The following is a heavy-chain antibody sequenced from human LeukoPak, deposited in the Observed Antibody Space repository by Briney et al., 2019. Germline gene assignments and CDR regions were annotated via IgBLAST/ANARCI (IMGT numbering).Heavy chain of an antibody. CDR1: GYTFTSYY. V-gene: IGHV1-46*01. CDR3: ARDSTTIFGGPQNLDPSFDY. D-gene: IGHD3-3*01. CDR2: INPSGGST. Sequence: ASVKVSCKASGYTFTSYYMHWVRQAPGQGLERMGIINPSGGSTSYAQKFQGRVTMTRDTSTSTVYMELSSLRSEDAAVYYCARDSTTIFGGPQNLDPSFDYWGQGILVTVSS. J-gene: IGHJ4*02.